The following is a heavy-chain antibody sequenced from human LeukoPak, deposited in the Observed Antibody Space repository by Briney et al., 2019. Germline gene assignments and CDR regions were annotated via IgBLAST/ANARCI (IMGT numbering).Heavy chain of an antibody. V-gene: IGHV4-39*01. CDR1: GGSISSSSYY. CDR3: ARQHPYGGNSFDP. J-gene: IGHJ5*02. D-gene: IGHD4-23*01. CDR2: IYYSGNT. Sequence: SETLSLTCTVSGGSISSSSYYWGWIRQPPGEGLEWIGSIYYSGNTYYNPSLKSRVTISVDTSKNQFSLKLSSVTATDTAVYYCARQHPYGGNSFDPWGQGTLVIVSS.